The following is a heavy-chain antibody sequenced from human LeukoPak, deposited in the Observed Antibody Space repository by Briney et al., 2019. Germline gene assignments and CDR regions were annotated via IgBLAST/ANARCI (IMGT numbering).Heavy chain of an antibody. CDR2: ISSSSSTI. D-gene: IGHD2-2*02. Sequence: GGSLRLSCAASGFTFSSYAMSWVRQAPGKGLEWVSYISSSSSTIYYADSVKGRFTISRDNAKNSLYLQMNSLRAEDTAVYYCAREEDCSSTTCYSYAFDIWGQGTMVTVSS. J-gene: IGHJ3*02. CDR3: AREEDCSSTTCYSYAFDI. CDR1: GFTFSSYA. V-gene: IGHV3-48*01.